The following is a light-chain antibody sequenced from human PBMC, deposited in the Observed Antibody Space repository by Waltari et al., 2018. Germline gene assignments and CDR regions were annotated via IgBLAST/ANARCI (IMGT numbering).Light chain of an antibody. Sequence: QSALTHPAPVSGSPGQSIPIPCTRPRSDIGSSYLVSWYQHHPGKAPKLMIFEVSQRPSGVSNRFSGSKSGNTASLTISGLQAEDEADYHCCSYAGNSIYVFGTGTKVTVL. CDR2: EVS. J-gene: IGLJ1*01. V-gene: IGLV2-23*02. CDR1: RSDIGSSYL. CDR3: CSYAGNSIYV.